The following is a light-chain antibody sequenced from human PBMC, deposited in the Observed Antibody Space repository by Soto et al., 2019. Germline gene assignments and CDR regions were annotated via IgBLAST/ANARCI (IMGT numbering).Light chain of an antibody. CDR1: QSVISN. V-gene: IGKV3-15*01. CDR2: DTS. CDR3: QQYNNWPPIT. Sequence: EVVMTQSPATLSVSPGERATLSCRASQSVISNVAWYQQKPGQAPRLLIYDTSTRATGIPARFSGSGSGTEFTLTISSLQSEDFAVYYCQQYNNWPPITFGQGTRLEIK. J-gene: IGKJ5*01.